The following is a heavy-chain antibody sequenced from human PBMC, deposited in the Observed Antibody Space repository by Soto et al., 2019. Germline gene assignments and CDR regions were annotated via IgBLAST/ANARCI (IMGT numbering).Heavy chain of an antibody. D-gene: IGHD6-19*01. CDR1: GFSFTNYW. Sequence: PGESLKISCKGSGFSFTNYWIGWVRQMPGKGLEWMGIIYPGDSDTRYSPSFQGQVTISADKSISTASLQWSSLKASDTAIYYFARPRGAGKFYSCVDVVCQETTVTVFS. J-gene: IGHJ6*02. V-gene: IGHV5-51*01. CDR2: IYPGDSDT. CDR3: ARPRGAGKFYSCVDV.